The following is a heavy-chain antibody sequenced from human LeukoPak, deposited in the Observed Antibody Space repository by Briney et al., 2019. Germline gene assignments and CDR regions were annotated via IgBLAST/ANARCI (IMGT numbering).Heavy chain of an antibody. CDR2: INPNSGGT. Sequence: GASVKVSCKASGYTFTGCYMHWVRQAPGQGLEWMGRINPNSGGTNYAQKFQGRVTMTRDTSISTAYMELSRLRSDDTAVYYCARGNIVATIPFDYWGQGTLVTVSS. V-gene: IGHV1-2*06. CDR3: ARGNIVATIPFDY. CDR1: GYTFTGCY. D-gene: IGHD5-12*01. J-gene: IGHJ4*02.